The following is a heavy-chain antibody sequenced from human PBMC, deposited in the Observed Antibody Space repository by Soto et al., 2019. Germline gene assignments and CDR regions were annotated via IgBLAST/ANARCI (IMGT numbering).Heavy chain of an antibody. J-gene: IGHJ4*02. CDR3: AKKTSRNNPFDN. Sequence: GVSLRLSCAASGFTFSSYSMNWVRQAPGKGLEWVSVISSSGSTIYYADSVKGRFTISRDNSKNTLYLQMNSLRAEDTAVYYCAKKTSRNNPFDNWGQGTLVTVSS. CDR1: GFTFSSYS. D-gene: IGHD1-1*01. V-gene: IGHV3-23*01. CDR2: ISSSGSTI.